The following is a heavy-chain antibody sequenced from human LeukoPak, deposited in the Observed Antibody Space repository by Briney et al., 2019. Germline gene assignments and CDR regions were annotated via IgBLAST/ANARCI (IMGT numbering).Heavy chain of an antibody. Sequence: GGSLRLSCAASGFTFSSYAMSWVRQAPGKGLEWVSAISGSDGSTYYADSVKGRFTISRDNSKNTLYLQMNSLRAEDTAVYYCAREYSSGWYSYFDYWGQGTLVTVSS. CDR3: AREYSSGWYSYFDY. CDR2: ISGSDGST. V-gene: IGHV3-23*01. CDR1: GFTFSSYA. J-gene: IGHJ4*02. D-gene: IGHD6-19*01.